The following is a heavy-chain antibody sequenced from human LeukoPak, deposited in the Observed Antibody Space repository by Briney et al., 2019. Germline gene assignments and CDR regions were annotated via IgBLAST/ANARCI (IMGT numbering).Heavy chain of an antibody. D-gene: IGHD2-2*01. V-gene: IGHV3-7*01. CDR3: ATSSNAPGNH. J-gene: IGHJ5*02. Sequence: GGSLRLSCAASGLTFNGYWMSWVRQAPGKGLEWVANIKEDGSAQYYVGSVKGRFTISRDNAKNSLSLQMNSLRAEDTAVYYSATSSNAPGNHWGQGTLVTVSS. CDR1: GLTFNGYW. CDR2: IKEDGSAQ.